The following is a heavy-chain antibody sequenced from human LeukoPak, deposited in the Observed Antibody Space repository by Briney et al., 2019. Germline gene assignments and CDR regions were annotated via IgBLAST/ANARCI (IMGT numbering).Heavy chain of an antibody. CDR2: IYYSGST. CDR3: ARRMWFGELYYFDY. Sequence: KSSETLSRTCTVSGGSISSSSYYWGWIRQPPGKGREWIGSIYYSGSTYYNPSLKSRVTISVDTSKNQFSLKLGSVTAADTAVYYCARRMWFGELYYFDYWGQGTLVTVSS. J-gene: IGHJ4*02. D-gene: IGHD3-10*01. V-gene: IGHV4-39*01. CDR1: GGSISSSSYY.